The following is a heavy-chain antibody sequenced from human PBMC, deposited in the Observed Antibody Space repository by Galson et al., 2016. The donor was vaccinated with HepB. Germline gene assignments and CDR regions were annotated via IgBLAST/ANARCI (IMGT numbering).Heavy chain of an antibody. V-gene: IGHV3-48*02. D-gene: IGHD2-2*01. CDR3: ARRGIYCSSTSCYADY. Sequence: SLRLSCAASGFTFSSYSMHWVRQAPGKGLVWVSYISSSSSTIYYADSVKGRFTISRDNAKNSLYLQMNSLRDEDTAVYYRARRGIYCSSTSCYADYWGQGTLVTVSS. J-gene: IGHJ4*02. CDR2: ISSSSSTI. CDR1: GFTFSSYS.